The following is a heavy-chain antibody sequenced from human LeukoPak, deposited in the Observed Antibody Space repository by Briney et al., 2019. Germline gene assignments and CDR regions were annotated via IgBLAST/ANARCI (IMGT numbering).Heavy chain of an antibody. Sequence: SETLSLTCAVHGGSFSGYYWSWIRQPPGKGLEWIGEINHSGSTNYNPSLKSRVTISVDTSKNQFSLTLSSVTAADTAVYYCARRNYPYYFDYWGQGTLVTVSS. CDR3: ARRNYPYYFDY. D-gene: IGHD1-7*01. J-gene: IGHJ4*02. CDR2: INHSGST. CDR1: GGSFSGYY. V-gene: IGHV4-34*01.